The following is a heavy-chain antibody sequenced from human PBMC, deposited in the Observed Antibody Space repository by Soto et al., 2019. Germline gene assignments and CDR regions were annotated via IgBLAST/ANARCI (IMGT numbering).Heavy chain of an antibody. Sequence: EVQLVESGGGLVKPGGSLRLSCAASGFTFSSYSMNWVRQAPGKGLEWVSSISSSSSYIYYADSGKGRFTISRDNPKNSLYLQMNSLRAEDTAVYYCARASDYYDRSGYPLTWFDPWGQGTLVTVSS. CDR3: ARASDYYDRSGYPLTWFDP. J-gene: IGHJ5*02. D-gene: IGHD3-22*01. V-gene: IGHV3-21*01. CDR2: ISSSSSYI. CDR1: GFTFSSYS.